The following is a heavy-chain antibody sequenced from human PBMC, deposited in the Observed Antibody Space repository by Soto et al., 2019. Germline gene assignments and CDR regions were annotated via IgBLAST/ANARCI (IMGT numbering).Heavy chain of an antibody. D-gene: IGHD3-3*01. Sequence: QVQLVQSGVEVKQPGASVRISCKASGYTFSNYDINWVRKASGQGLEWMGCMNPCSGKTKSPEKFEGRVTMAWNTTTGTTYLELISLKSDDTAVYYCARGRSWSGVTCVPLTLDHWGPGTLITVSS. J-gene: IGHJ4*02. CDR3: ARGRSWSGVTCVPLTLDH. CDR1: GYTFSNYD. CDR2: MNPCSGKT. V-gene: IGHV1-8*01.